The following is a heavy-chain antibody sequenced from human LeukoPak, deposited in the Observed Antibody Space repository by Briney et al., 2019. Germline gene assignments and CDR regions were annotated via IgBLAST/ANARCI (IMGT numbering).Heavy chain of an antibody. Sequence: SETLSLTCTVSGGSICSSSYYWGWIRQPPGKGLEWIGSIYYSGSTYYNPSLKSRVTISVDTSKNQFSLKLSSVTAADTAVYYCAREAATMVRGVITDYWGQGTLVTVSS. D-gene: IGHD3-10*01. V-gene: IGHV4-39*02. J-gene: IGHJ4*02. CDR2: IYYSGST. CDR1: GGSICSSSYY. CDR3: AREAATMVRGVITDY.